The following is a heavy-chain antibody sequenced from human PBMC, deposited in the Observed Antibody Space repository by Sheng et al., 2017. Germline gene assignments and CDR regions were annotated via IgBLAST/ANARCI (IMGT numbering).Heavy chain of an antibody. J-gene: IGHJ4*02. CDR1: GFIFSNYG. CDR2: LAHDGSNK. Sequence: QVQLVESGGGAVQPGRSLRLSCAASGFIFSNYGMNWVRQAPGKGLEWLAVLAHDGSNKYYADSVKGRFTISRDNSKNTLYLQMNSLRVEDTAVYYCAGSYYGSGRITTWGQGTLV. D-gene: IGHD3-10*01. V-gene: IGHV3-30*03. CDR3: AGSYYGSGRITT.